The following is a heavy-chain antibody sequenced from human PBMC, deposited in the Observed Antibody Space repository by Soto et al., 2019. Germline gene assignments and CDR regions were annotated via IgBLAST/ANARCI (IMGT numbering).Heavy chain of an antibody. CDR1: GGSISSGGYY. CDR2: IYYSGST. V-gene: IGHV4-31*03. D-gene: IGHD6-19*01. J-gene: IGHJ4*02. Sequence: PSETLSLTCTVSGGSISSGGYYWSWIRQHPGKGLEWIGYIYYSGSTYYNPSLKSRVTISVDTSKNQFSLKLSSVTAADTAVYYCARSIAVAAHDLNYWGQGTQVTVSS. CDR3: ARSIAVAAHDLNY.